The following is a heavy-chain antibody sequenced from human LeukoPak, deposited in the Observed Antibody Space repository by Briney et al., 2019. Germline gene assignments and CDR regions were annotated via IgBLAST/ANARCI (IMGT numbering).Heavy chain of an antibody. J-gene: IGHJ6*02. V-gene: IGHV1-8*01. CDR2: MNPNSGNT. CDR1: GYTFTSYD. CDR3: ARLRVAYYYDSSGYGYYYYYYGMDV. D-gene: IGHD3-22*01. Sequence: ASVKVSCKASGYTFTSYDISWVRQATGQGLEWMGGMNPNSGNTGYAQKFQGRVTMTRNTSISTAYMELSSLRSEDTAVYYCARLRVAYYYDSSGYGYYYYYYGMDVWGQGTTVTVSS.